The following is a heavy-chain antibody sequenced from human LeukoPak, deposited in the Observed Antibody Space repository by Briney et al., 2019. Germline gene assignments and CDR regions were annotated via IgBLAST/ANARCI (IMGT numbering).Heavy chain of an antibody. CDR2: VYHNGHT. D-gene: IGHD3-22*01. CDR3: ARRDDSSGYHKIFDY. V-gene: IGHV4-38-2*02. J-gene: IGHJ4*02. Sequence: ASETLSLTCTVSGYSISSGYYWGWIRQAPGKGLEWIGSVYHNGHTYYSPSLKSRVTISAETSNNQFSLTLSSVTAADTAVYYCARRDDSSGYHKIFDYWGPGTLVTVSS. CDR1: GYSISSGYY.